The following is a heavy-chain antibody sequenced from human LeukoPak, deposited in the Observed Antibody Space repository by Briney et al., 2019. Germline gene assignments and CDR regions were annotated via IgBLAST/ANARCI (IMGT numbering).Heavy chain of an antibody. CDR1: GFTFSTFF. V-gene: IGHV3-7*04. J-gene: IGHJ4*02. CDR2: IKEDGSDK. Sequence: GGSLRLSCTASGFTFSTFFMGWARQAPGKGLEWVANIKEDGSDKWYAGSVKGRFILSRDNSKNLTSLQMNSLRVEDTAVYFCARAMISFGGANFDYWGPGTLLTVSS. D-gene: IGHD3-16*01. CDR3: ARAMISFGGANFDY.